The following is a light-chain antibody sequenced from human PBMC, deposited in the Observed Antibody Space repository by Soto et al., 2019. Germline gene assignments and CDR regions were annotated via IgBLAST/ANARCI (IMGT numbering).Light chain of an antibody. J-gene: IGLJ2*01. V-gene: IGLV1-47*01. CDR1: SSTFANNY. CDR3: SAYSGNWNGPV. Sequence: QSALTQPPSVSGTPGQRVSISCSGDSSTFANNYVHWYQQVPGAAPKLLLYRSDQRPSGIPERFSGSKSGTSASLTISGLRPEDEARYYCSAYSGNWNGPVFGGGTQLTVL. CDR2: RSD.